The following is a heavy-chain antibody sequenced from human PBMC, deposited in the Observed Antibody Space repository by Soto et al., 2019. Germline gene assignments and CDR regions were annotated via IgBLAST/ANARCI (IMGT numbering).Heavy chain of an antibody. Sequence: TSETLSLTCTVSGGSISSYYWSWIRQPPGKGLEWIGEINHSGSTNYNPSLKSRVTISVDTSKNQFSLKLSSVTAAGTAVYYCARGPVYYYGSGSYYYGMDVWGQGTTVTVSS. CDR2: INHSGST. D-gene: IGHD3-10*01. CDR1: GGSISSYY. J-gene: IGHJ6*02. CDR3: ARGPVYYYGSGSYYYGMDV. V-gene: IGHV4-34*01.